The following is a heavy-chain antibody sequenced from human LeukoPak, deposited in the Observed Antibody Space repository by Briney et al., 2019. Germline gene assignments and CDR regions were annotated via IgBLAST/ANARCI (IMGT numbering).Heavy chain of an antibody. V-gene: IGHV4-39*07. CDR3: ARGRGQWQFGSGWFDP. Sequence: SETLSLTCTVSGGSISSGGYYWSWIRQPPGKGLEWIGEINHSGSTNYNPSLKSRVTISVDTSKNQFSLKLSSVTAADTAVYYCARGRGQWQFGSGWFDPWGQGTLVTVSS. CDR1: GGSISSGGYY. J-gene: IGHJ5*02. CDR2: INHSGST. D-gene: IGHD6-19*01.